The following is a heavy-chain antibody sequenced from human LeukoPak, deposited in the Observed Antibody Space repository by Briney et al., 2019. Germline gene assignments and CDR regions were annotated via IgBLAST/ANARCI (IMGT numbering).Heavy chain of an antibody. CDR2: IYHSGST. Sequence: PSGTLSLTCAVSGGSISSSNWWNWVRQPPGKGLEWIGEIYHSGSTNYNPSLKSRVTISVDKSKNQFSLKLSSVTAADTAVYYCARGEIYCSSTSCYTNDAFDIWGQGTMVTVSS. J-gene: IGHJ3*02. D-gene: IGHD2-2*02. V-gene: IGHV4-4*02. CDR1: GGSISSSNW. CDR3: ARGEIYCSSTSCYTNDAFDI.